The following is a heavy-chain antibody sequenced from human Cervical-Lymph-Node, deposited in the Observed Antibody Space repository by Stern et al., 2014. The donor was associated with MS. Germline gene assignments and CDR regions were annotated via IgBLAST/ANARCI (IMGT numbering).Heavy chain of an antibody. J-gene: IGHJ5*02. CDR2: IFTVFGTP. CDR3: ALSSETSDRWYSLGYDL. Sequence: VQLVQSGAEVTKPGSSVKVSCKASGGTFSKFPSSWVRQAPGQGLEWMGGIFTVFGTPTYAQEFRGMVTITADVSTSTVYMELISLRSDDTAVYYCALSSETSDRWYSLGYDLWGQGTLVTVSS. CDR1: GGTFSKFP. D-gene: IGHD6-13*01. V-gene: IGHV1-69*01.